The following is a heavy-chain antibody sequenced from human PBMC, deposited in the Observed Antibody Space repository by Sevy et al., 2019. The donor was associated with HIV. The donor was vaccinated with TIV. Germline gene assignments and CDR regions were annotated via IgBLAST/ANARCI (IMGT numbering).Heavy chain of an antibody. V-gene: IGHV1-18*01. CDR3: ARDSYYYDMHSSYRPPDY. D-gene: IGHD3-22*01. J-gene: IGHJ4*02. CDR2: ISANSGNT. Sequence: ASVKVSCKASGYTFSTYGISWIRQAPGQGLEWMGWISANSGNTNYAQKIQGRVTMTTDTSTSTAYMELRGLTSDDTAFYFCARDSYYYDMHSSYRPPDYWGQGTLVTVSS. CDR1: GYTFSTYG.